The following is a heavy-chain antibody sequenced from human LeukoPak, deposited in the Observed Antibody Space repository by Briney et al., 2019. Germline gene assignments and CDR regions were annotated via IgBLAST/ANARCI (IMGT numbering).Heavy chain of an antibody. J-gene: IGHJ3*02. CDR1: GGSFSGYY. D-gene: IGHD5-24*01. V-gene: IGHV4-34*01. Sequence: SETLSLTCAVYGGSFSGYYWSWIRQPPGKGLEWIGEINHSGSTNYNPSLKSRVTISVDTSKNQFSLKLSSVTAADTAAYYCARVGRWLQFRDAFDIWGQGTMVTVSS. CDR2: INHSGST. CDR3: ARVGRWLQFRDAFDI.